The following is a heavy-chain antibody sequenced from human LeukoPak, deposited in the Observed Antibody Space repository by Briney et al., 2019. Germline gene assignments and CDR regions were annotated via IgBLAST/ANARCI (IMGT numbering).Heavy chain of an antibody. CDR3: AKAMIRRVLLLFREPFDP. V-gene: IGHV3-23*01. CDR2: ISGSGGST. D-gene: IGHD3-10*01. J-gene: IGHJ5*02. Sequence: GGSLRLSCAASGFTFSSYAMSWVRQAPGKGLEWVSAISGSGGSTYYADSVKGRFTISRDNSKNTLYLQMNSLRAEDTAVYYCAKAMIRRVLLLFREPFDPWGQGTLVTVSS. CDR1: GFTFSSYA.